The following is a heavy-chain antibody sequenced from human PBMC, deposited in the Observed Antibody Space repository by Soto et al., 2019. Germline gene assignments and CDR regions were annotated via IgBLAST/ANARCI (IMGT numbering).Heavy chain of an antibody. CDR3: AKSSRITLVRGVTDY. J-gene: IGHJ4*02. CDR2: ISGGAGDT. D-gene: IGHD3-10*01. CDR1: GFAFSDYA. Sequence: GGSLRLSCAASGFAFSDYAMNWVRQAPGKGLEWVSAISGGAGDTYYADSVKGRFTISRDNSKDTLYLQMKSLRAEDTAIYYCAKSSRITLVRGVTDYWGQGTLVTVSS. V-gene: IGHV3-23*01.